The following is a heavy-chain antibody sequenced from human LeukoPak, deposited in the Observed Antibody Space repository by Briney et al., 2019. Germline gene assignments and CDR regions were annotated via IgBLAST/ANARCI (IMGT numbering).Heavy chain of an antibody. CDR2: IYSGGTT. V-gene: IGHV3-53*04. J-gene: IGHJ4*02. Sequence: GGSLRLSCAASGFTVSTNCMTWVRQAPGKGLEWVSTIYSGGTTYYADSVMGRFTISRHNSRNTLYVQMNSLRAEDTAVYYCARVDTVMAYYFDLWGQGTLVTVSS. D-gene: IGHD5-18*01. CDR1: GFTVSTNC. CDR3: ARVDTVMAYYFDL.